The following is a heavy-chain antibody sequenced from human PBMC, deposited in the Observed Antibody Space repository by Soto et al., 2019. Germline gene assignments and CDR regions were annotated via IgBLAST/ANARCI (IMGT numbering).Heavy chain of an antibody. J-gene: IGHJ6*02. CDR1: GGSISSGGYS. CDR3: ARDYYGMDV. V-gene: IGHV4-30-2*06. CDR2: TYQSGSA. Sequence: SETLSLTCTVSGGSISSGGYSWTWIRQSPGKGLEWIGYTYQSGSAYYNPSLKSRVTISVDRSKNQFSLNLTSVTAADTAVYYCARDYYGMDVWGQGTTVTVSS.